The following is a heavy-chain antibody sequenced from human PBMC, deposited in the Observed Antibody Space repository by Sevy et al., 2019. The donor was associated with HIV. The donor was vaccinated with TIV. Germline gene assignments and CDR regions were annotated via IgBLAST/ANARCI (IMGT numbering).Heavy chain of an antibody. Sequence: GGSLRLSCAASGFTFNNYWMSWVRQAPGRGLEWVANIKQDGSEKYKVDSVKGRFTISRDNAKNSMYLQMNSLRAEDMAVYYCASEREGWELVGHYFEYWCQGSLVTVSS. J-gene: IGHJ4*02. V-gene: IGHV3-7*01. D-gene: IGHD1-1*01. CDR1: GFTFNNYW. CDR3: ASEREGWELVGHYFEY. CDR2: IKQDGSEK.